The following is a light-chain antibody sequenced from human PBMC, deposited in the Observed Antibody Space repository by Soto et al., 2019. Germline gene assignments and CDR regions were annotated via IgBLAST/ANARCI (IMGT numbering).Light chain of an antibody. V-gene: IGLV2-23*01. J-gene: IGLJ1*01. CDR3: CSYVGDQKIV. CDR2: EGQ. Sequence: QSALTQPASVSGSPGQSITISCTGTSSDVGSYILVSWYQQHPGKAPKVIIYEGQKRPSGVSDRFSGSRSGNTASLTIFGLQAEDEADYYCCSYVGDQKIVFGTGTKLTVL. CDR1: SSDVGSYIL.